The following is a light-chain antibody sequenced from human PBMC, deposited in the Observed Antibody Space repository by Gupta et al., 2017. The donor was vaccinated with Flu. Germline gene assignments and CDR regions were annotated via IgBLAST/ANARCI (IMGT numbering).Light chain of an antibody. CDR3: QQFGSSSGIT. CDR2: GAS. J-gene: IGKJ5*01. V-gene: IGKV3-20*01. CDR1: QSISDSY. Sequence: RATLSCRASQSISDSYSAWYQQKPGQAPRLLIHGASYRATGIPERFTGSGSGTDFTLTITRLEPEDFGVYYCQQFGSSSGITFGQGTRLEIK.